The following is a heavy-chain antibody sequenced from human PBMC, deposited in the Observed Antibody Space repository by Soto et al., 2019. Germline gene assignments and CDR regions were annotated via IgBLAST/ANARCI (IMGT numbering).Heavy chain of an antibody. CDR1: GFTFSDYY. V-gene: IGHV3-11*01. D-gene: IGHD1-26*01. CDR2: ISSSGSTV. J-gene: IGHJ3*02. Sequence: GGSLRLSCAASGFTFSDYYMSWIRQAPGKGLEWASYISSSGSTVFYADSVKGRFTISRDNAKNSLYLQMNSLRAEDTAVYYCARGKGGAVGEAAFDIWGQGTMVTVSS. CDR3: ARGKGGAVGEAAFDI.